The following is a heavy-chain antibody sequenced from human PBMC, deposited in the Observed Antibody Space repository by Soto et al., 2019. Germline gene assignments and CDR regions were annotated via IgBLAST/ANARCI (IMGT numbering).Heavy chain of an antibody. V-gene: IGHV3-15*01. D-gene: IGHD3-3*01. CDR2: IKSKTDGGTT. J-gene: IGHJ4*02. CDR3: AVMTYYDRWSGKGHFDY. CDR1: GFSFRNAW. Sequence: VQLVESGGGLVKHGGSLRLSCAASGFSFRNAWMSWVRQAPGKGREWVGRIKSKTDGGTTDYAAPVKGRFTITRDDSKNTLYLQMNSLKTEDTAVYYCAVMTYYDRWSGKGHFDYWGQGTLVTVSS.